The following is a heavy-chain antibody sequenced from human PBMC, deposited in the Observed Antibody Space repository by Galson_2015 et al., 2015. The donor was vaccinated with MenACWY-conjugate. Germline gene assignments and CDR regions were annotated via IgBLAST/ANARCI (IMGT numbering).Heavy chain of an antibody. CDR2: VGRGGGST. Sequence: SLRLSCAASGFDFDDYAVSWVRQAPGKGLQWVAGVGRGGGSTYYTDPVRGRFTISRDNSKNTLDLQMDSLRVEDTAVYYCAKVIYGARYYFEHWGQGSLVIVTS. J-gene: IGHJ4*02. D-gene: IGHD3/OR15-3a*01. CDR3: AKVIYGARYYFEH. CDR1: GFDFDDYA. V-gene: IGHV3-23*01.